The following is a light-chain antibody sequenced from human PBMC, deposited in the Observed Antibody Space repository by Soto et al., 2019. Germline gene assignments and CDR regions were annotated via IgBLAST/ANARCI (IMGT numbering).Light chain of an antibody. CDR1: QSVSNNY. V-gene: IGKV3-20*01. J-gene: IGKJ2*01. Sequence: EVVLTQSPGTLSLSPGERATLSCRASQSVSNNYLAWYQQKPGQSPKRLIFGSSDRATGIPDRFSGSGSGTDFTLTISSLEPEDFAVYYCQQYGSSPPYTFGQGTKLEIK. CDR3: QQYGSSPPYT. CDR2: GSS.